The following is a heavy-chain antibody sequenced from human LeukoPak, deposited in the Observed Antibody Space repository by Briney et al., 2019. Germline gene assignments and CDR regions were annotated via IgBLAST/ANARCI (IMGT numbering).Heavy chain of an antibody. V-gene: IGHV1-8*01. CDR2: MNPNSGNT. J-gene: IGHJ5*02. Sequence: GSVKVSCKASGYTFTSYDINWVRKATGPGLEWMGWMNPNSGNTGYAQKFQGRVTMTRNTSISTAYMELSSLRSEDTAVYYCARRIVGATSWFDPWGQGTLVTVSS. D-gene: IGHD1-26*01. CDR1: GYTFTSYD. CDR3: ARRIVGATSWFDP.